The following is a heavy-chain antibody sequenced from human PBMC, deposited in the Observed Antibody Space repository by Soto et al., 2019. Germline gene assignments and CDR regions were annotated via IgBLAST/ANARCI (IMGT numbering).Heavy chain of an antibody. V-gene: IGHV1-18*01. CDR3: ARAKRVVVAASDLDY. Sequence: QVQLVQSGAEVKKPGASVKVSCKASGYTFTSYGISWVRQAPGQGLEWMGWISAYNGNTNYAQKLQGRVTMTTDTSTSTAYMELRSLRSDDTAVYYGARAKRVVVAASDLDYWGQGTLVTVSS. D-gene: IGHD2-15*01. CDR1: GYTFTSYG. J-gene: IGHJ4*02. CDR2: ISAYNGNT.